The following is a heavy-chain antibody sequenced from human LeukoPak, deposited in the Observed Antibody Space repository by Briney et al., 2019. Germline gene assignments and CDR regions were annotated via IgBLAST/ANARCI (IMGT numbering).Heavy chain of an antibody. J-gene: IGHJ6*02. CDR1: GFTFSSYS. CDR2: ITDSGSTI. D-gene: IGHD3-9*01. CDR3: ARSIGLTGGGVDI. Sequence: GGSLRLSCAASGFTFSSYSMNWVRQAPGKGLEWVSYITDSGSTIHYADSVNGRFTISRDNAKNSLYLQMNSLRAEDSAVYYCARSIGLTGGGVDIWGRGTTVTVPS. V-gene: IGHV3-48*04.